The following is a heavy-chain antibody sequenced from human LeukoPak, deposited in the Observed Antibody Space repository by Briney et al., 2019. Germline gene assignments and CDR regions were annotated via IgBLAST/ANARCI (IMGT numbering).Heavy chain of an antibody. J-gene: IGHJ5*02. Sequence: SQTLSLTCTVSGGSISSGGYYWSWIRQHPGKGLEWIVYIYYSGSTYYNPSLKSRVTISVDTSKNQFSLKLSSVTAADTAVYYCARAPGYCSSTSCYTGLGWFDPWGQGTLVTVSS. CDR2: IYYSGST. D-gene: IGHD2-2*02. CDR3: ARAPGYCSSTSCYTGLGWFDP. CDR1: GGSISSGGYY. V-gene: IGHV4-31*03.